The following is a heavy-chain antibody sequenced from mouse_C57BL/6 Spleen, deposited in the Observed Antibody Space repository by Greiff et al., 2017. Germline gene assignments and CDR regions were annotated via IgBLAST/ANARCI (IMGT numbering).Heavy chain of an antibody. J-gene: IGHJ4*01. CDR1: GFTFSSYA. CDR3: ARDRYSKCDMDH. V-gene: IGHV5-4*01. D-gene: IGHD2-5*01. Sequence: EVQVVESGGGLVKPGGSLKLSCAASGFTFSSYAMSWVRQTPEKRLEWVATISDGGSYTYYPDNVKGRFTISRDNAKNNLYLQMSHLKSEDTAMYYGARDRYSKCDMDHWGQGTSVTVSS. CDR2: ISDGGSYT.